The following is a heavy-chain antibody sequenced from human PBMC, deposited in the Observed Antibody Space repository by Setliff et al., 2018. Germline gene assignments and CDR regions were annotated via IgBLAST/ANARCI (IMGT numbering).Heavy chain of an antibody. CDR1: GYSFTSHY. D-gene: IGHD6-25*01. J-gene: IGHJ4*02. CDR3: ARAGLAAAGRKGVFDH. CDR2: INPGGLSS. V-gene: IGHV1-46*01. Sequence: ASVKVSCKTSGYSFTSHYMHWVRQAPGQGLEWMGIINPGGLSSSSTQKFEGRVTMTRDTSTSTVYMELNSLTSDDTAVYYCARAGLAAAGRKGVFDHWGQGTLVTGSS.